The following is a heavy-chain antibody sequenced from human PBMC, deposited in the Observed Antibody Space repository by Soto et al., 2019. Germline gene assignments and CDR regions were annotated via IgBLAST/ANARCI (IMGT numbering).Heavy chain of an antibody. CDR3: AKDNLLAGKFDP. Sequence: EVQLLESGGGLVQPGGSLRLSCAASGFTFSSYAMSWVRQAPGKGLEWVSAISGSGGSTYYADSVKGRFTISRDNSKNTLYLQMTSLRAEDTAVYYCAKDNLLAGKFDPWGQGTLVTVSS. D-gene: IGHD3-10*01. J-gene: IGHJ5*02. V-gene: IGHV3-23*01. CDR1: GFTFSSYA. CDR2: ISGSGGST.